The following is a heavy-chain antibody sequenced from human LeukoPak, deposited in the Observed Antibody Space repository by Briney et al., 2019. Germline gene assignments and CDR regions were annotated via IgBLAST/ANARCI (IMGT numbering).Heavy chain of an antibody. CDR2: ISYDGSNK. CDR1: GFTFSSYA. CDR3: ARDGGDQNEYYFDY. V-gene: IGHV3-30-3*01. D-gene: IGHD2-21*02. J-gene: IGHJ4*02. Sequence: GGSLRLSCAASGFTFSSYAMHWVRQAPGKGLEWVAVISYDGSNKYYADSVKGRFTISRDNSKNTLYLQMNSLRAEDTAVYYCARDGGDQNEYYFDYWGQGTLVTVSS.